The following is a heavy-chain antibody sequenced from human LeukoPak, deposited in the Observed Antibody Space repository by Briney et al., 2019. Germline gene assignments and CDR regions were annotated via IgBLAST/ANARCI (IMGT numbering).Heavy chain of an antibody. J-gene: IGHJ4*02. V-gene: IGHV3-23*01. CDR2: ISGSGGST. CDR1: GFTFSSYT. Sequence: PGGSLRLSCAASGFTFSSYTIHWVRQAPGKGLEWVSAISGSGGSTYYADSVKGRFTISRDNSKNTLYLQMNSLRAEDTAVYYCATSTGYSYGTYYFDYWGQGTLVTVSS. CDR3: ATSTGYSYGTYYFDY. D-gene: IGHD5-18*01.